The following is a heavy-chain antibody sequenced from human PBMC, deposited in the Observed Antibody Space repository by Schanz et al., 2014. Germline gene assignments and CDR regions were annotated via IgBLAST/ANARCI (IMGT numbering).Heavy chain of an antibody. CDR2: IIPSLGLA. CDR3: ARVQDDILTGSEYYYGMDV. D-gene: IGHD3-9*01. Sequence: VQLEQSGAEVKKPGSSVKVSCKASGGTFSSFGINWVRQAPGQGLEWMGRIIPSLGLAKYEQKLQGRVTMTTDTSTSTAYMELRSLRSDDTAVYYCARVQDDILTGSEYYYGMDVWGQGTTVTVSS. J-gene: IGHJ6*02. CDR1: GGTFSSFG. V-gene: IGHV1-69*04.